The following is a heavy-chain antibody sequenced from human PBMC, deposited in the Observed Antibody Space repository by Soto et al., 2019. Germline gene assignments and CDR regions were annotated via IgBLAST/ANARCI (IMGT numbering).Heavy chain of an antibody. D-gene: IGHD3-22*01. CDR3: ATMSSSGYPLDY. Sequence: QVQLQESGPGLVKPSETLSLTCIVSGGSVSSGSYYWSCIRQPPGKGLEWIGFIYYTGRTSYNPSLKSRVTISVDTSKNQFSLKLSSVTAADTAVYFCATMSSSGYPLDYWGRGTLVTVSS. CDR2: IYYTGRT. CDR1: GGSVSSGSYY. V-gene: IGHV4-61*01. J-gene: IGHJ4*02.